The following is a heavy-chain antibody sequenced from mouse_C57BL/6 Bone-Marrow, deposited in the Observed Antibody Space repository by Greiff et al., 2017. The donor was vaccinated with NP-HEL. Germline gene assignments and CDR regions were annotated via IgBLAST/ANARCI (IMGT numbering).Heavy chain of an antibody. J-gene: IGHJ4*01. CDR2: ISDGGSYT. Sequence: EVHLVESGGGLVKPGGSLKLSCAASGFTFSSYAMSWVRQTPEKRLEWVATISDGGSYTYYPDNVKGRFTISRDNAKNNLYLQMSHLKSEDTAMYYCARGDYYGSTFMDYWGQGTSVTVSS. CDR1: GFTFSSYA. CDR3: ARGDYYGSTFMDY. V-gene: IGHV5-4*01. D-gene: IGHD1-1*01.